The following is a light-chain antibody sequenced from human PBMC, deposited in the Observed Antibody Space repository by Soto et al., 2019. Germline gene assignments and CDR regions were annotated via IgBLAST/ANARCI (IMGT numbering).Light chain of an antibody. CDR3: QQYNSYPYT. V-gene: IGKV1-5*03. J-gene: IGKJ2*01. CDR1: QSISSW. Sequence: DIQMTQSPSTLSASVGDRVTITCRASQSISSWLAWYQRKPGKAPKLLIYKASSLESGVPSRFSGSGSGTEFTLTISSLQPDDFATYYCQQYNSYPYTVGQGTKVDIK. CDR2: KAS.